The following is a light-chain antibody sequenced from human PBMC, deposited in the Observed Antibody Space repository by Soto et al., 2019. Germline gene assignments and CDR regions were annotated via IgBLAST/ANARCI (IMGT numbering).Light chain of an antibody. V-gene: IGLV8-61*01. J-gene: IGLJ3*02. Sequence: QTVVTQEPSFSVSPGGTVTLTCALSSGSVSTSYYPSWYQQTPGQAPRTLIYNTNTRSSGVPDRFSGSILGNKAALTITGAQADDESDYSCVMYMGSGISVFGGGTKLTVL. CDR2: NTN. CDR1: SGSVSTSYY. CDR3: VMYMGSGISV.